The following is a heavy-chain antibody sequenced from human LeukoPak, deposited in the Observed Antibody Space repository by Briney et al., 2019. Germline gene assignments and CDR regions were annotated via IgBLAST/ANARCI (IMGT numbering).Heavy chain of an antibody. V-gene: IGHV3-7*02. J-gene: IGHJ4*02. Sequence: GGSLRLSCAASGFTLSSYWMSWVRQAPGKGLEWVANIEQDGSEQYYVDSVKGRFTISRDNAKNSLYLQMNSLRAEDTAVYYCTTPKYSGYDFYFWGQGTLVTVSS. CDR3: TTPKYSGYDFYF. CDR1: GFTLSSYW. D-gene: IGHD5-12*01. CDR2: IEQDGSEQ.